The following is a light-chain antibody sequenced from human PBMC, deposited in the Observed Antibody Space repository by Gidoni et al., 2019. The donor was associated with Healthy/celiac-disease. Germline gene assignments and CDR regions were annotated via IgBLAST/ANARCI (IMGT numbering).Light chain of an antibody. CDR2: DAS. Sequence: IQLTQSPSSLSASVGDRVTITCRASQGISSALAWYQQKPGNSPRLLIYDASSLETGVPSRFSGSGSGTYFTLTISSLQPEDFATYYCQQFNSYPLTFGGXTKVEIK. CDR1: QGISSA. J-gene: IGKJ4*01. V-gene: IGKV1-13*02. CDR3: QQFNSYPLT.